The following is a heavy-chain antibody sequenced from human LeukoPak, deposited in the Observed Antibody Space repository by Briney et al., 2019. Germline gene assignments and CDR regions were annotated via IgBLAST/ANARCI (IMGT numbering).Heavy chain of an antibody. CDR1: GGSISSGDYY. CDR2: MYYSGST. D-gene: IGHD3-22*01. V-gene: IGHV4-30-4*01. J-gene: IGHJ5*02. CDR3: VRPYYYDSRIDP. Sequence: KTSETLSLTCTVSGGSISSGDYYWSWIRQPPGKGLEWIAYMYYSGSTYYNPSLKSRVTMSADTSKNQLSLKLSSVTAADTAVYYCVRPYYYDSRIDPWGQGILVTVSS.